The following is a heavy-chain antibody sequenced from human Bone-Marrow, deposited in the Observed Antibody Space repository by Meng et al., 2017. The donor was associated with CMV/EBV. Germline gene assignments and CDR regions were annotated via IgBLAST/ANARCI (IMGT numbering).Heavy chain of an antibody. J-gene: IGHJ6*02. V-gene: IGHV1-2*02. D-gene: IGHD2-2*01. CDR1: GYTFTCYY. Sequence: ASVKVSCKVFGYTFTCYYMHWVRQAPGQGLEWMGWVNPNSGGTNYAQKFQGRVTMTRDTSISTAYMELSRLRSDDTAVYYCARDRYQLLSWVDYYYYYGMDVWGQGTTVTVSS. CDR3: ARDRYQLLSWVDYYYYYGMDV. CDR2: VNPNSGGT.